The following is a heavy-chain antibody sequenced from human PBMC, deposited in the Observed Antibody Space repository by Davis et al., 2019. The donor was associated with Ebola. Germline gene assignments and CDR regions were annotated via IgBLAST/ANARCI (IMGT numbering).Heavy chain of an antibody. CDR3: TTPGGQDSGYDVFDI. CDR1: GYTFRNSA. Sequence: AASVKVSCKASGYTFRNSAISWVRQAPGQGLEWMGMINPNDGRTIYAQKFQGRVTVTRDTSTTTVYMDLSSLISEDTALYYCTTPGGQDSGYDVFDIWGQGTMVTVSS. V-gene: IGHV1-46*03. J-gene: IGHJ3*02. D-gene: IGHD5-12*01. CDR2: INPNDGRT.